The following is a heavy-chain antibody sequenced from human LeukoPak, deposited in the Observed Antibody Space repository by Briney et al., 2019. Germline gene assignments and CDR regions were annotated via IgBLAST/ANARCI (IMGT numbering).Heavy chain of an antibody. J-gene: IGHJ4*02. CDR3: ARDRSYSSSCPSY. CDR1: GFTFSSYS. D-gene: IGHD6-13*01. V-gene: IGHV3-48*04. Sequence: GGSLRLSCAASGFTFSSYSMNWVRQAPGKGLEWVSYISSSSSTIYYADSVKGRFTISRDNAKNSLYLQMNSLRAEDTAVYYCARDRSYSSSCPSYWGQGTLVTVSS. CDR2: ISSSSSTI.